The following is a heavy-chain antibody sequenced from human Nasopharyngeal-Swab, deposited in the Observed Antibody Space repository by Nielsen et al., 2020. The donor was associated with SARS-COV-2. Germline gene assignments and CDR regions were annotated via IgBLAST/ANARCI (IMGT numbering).Heavy chain of an antibody. V-gene: IGHV3-11*04. CDR2: ITNGGIMT. Sequence: GESLKISCAASGFTFTDYYRTWVRQAPGKGLEWVSYITNGGIMTYYADSVKGRFTMSRDNAKTSLYLQMSSLRAEDTAMYYCARGQKGSGSYWSRSYFYMDVWGKGTTVTVSS. CDR3: ARGQKGSGSYWSRSYFYMDV. CDR1: GFTFTDYY. D-gene: IGHD3-10*01. J-gene: IGHJ6*03.